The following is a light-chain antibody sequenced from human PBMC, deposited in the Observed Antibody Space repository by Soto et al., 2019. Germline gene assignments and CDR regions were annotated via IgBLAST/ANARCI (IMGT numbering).Light chain of an antibody. CDR3: QHYNSYSEA. CDR2: KAS. CDR1: QTISSW. V-gene: IGKV1-5*03. Sequence: DIEITQSPSTLSGSVGDRVTITCRASQTISSWLAWYQQRQGKPPKLLIYKASTLKSEVPSRFRGSGSGTEFTLTISGLQPDDFETYYCQHYNSYSEAFGQGTKVDIK. J-gene: IGKJ1*01.